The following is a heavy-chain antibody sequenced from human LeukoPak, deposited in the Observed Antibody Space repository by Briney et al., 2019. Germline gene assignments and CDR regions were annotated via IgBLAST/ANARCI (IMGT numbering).Heavy chain of an antibody. V-gene: IGHV4-39*01. CDR2: IYYSGST. CDR1: GGSVSSSSYY. Sequence: SETLSLTRTVSGGSVSSSSYYWVWIRQPPGKGLEWIGSIYYSGSTYYKMSLKSRVTISVDTSKNQFSLKLSSVTAADTAVYYCASHYYDSSGQDYWGQGTLVTVSS. D-gene: IGHD3-22*01. J-gene: IGHJ4*02. CDR3: ASHYYDSSGQDY.